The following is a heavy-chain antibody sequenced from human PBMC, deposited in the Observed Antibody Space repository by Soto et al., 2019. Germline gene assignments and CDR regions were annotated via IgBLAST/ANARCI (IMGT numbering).Heavy chain of an antibody. CDR3: ARIGESDSSSPNNWLDP. V-gene: IGHV4-4*02. CDR1: GGSISSSNW. CDR2: IYHSGST. D-gene: IGHD6-13*01. J-gene: IGHJ5*02. Sequence: SETLSLTCSVSGGSISSSNWWSWVRQPPGKGLEWIGEIYHSGSTNYNPSLKSRVTISVDKSKNQFSLKLSSVTAADTAVYYCARIGESDSSSPNNWLDPWGQGTLVTVSS.